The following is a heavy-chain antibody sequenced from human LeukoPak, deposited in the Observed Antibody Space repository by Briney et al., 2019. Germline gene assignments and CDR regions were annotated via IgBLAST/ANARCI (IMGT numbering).Heavy chain of an antibody. CDR1: GLTFSSYG. CDR2: ISYDGSNK. D-gene: IGHD6-19*01. J-gene: IGHJ4*02. CDR3: ARDFPGIAVAGTRPLDY. Sequence: PGRSLRLSCAASGLTFSSYGMHWVRQAPGKGLEWVAVISYDGSNKYYADSVKGRFTISRDNSKNTLYLQMNSLRAEDTAVYYCARDFPGIAVAGTRPLDYWGQGTLVTVSS. V-gene: IGHV3-30*03.